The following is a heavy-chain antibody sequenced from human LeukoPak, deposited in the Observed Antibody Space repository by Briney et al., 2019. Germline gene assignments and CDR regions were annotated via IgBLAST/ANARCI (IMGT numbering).Heavy chain of an antibody. D-gene: IGHD3-16*01. Sequence: GGSLRLSCAASGFTFSSYAMHWVRQAPGKGLEWVAVISYDGSNEYYADSVKGRFTISRDNSKNTLYLQMNSLRAEDTAVYYCARGPHWATFDYWGQGTLVTVSS. CDR2: ISYDGSNE. J-gene: IGHJ4*02. V-gene: IGHV3-30-3*01. CDR3: ARGPHWATFDY. CDR1: GFTFSSYA.